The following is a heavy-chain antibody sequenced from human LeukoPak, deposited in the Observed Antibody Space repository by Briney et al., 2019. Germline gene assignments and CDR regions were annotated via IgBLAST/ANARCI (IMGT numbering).Heavy chain of an antibody. CDR3: ARAEIPYSSSWYPFDY. CDR2: MNPNSGNT. D-gene: IGHD6-13*01. J-gene: IGHJ4*02. CDR1: GYTFTSYD. Sequence: PLASVKVSCKASGYTFTSYDINWVRQATGQGLEWMGWMNPNSGNTGYAQKFQGRVTMTRNTSISTAYMELSSLRSEDTAVYYCARAEIPYSSSWYPFDYWGQGTLVTVSS. V-gene: IGHV1-8*01.